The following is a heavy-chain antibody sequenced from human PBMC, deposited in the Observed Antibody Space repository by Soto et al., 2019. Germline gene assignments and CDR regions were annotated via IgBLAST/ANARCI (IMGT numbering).Heavy chain of an antibody. D-gene: IGHD3-3*01. V-gene: IGHV3-30*18. CDR2: ISHDGNIK. CDR1: GCSFSSYA. J-gene: IGHJ4*02. Sequence: QVQLVESGGGVVQPGRSLRLSCAASGCSFSSYAMHWVRQAPGKGLDWVAIISHDGNIKRYADFVEGRFIVFRDNSNNNLLLQMESLKTDDTAVYYCAKELAYGDFWRGLEYWGQGTLVTVAS. CDR3: AKELAYGDFWRGLEY.